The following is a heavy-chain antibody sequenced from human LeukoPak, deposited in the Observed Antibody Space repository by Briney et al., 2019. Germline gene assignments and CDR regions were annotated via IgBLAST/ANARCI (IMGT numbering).Heavy chain of an antibody. V-gene: IGHV3-21*04. CDR2: ISSSSSYI. CDR3: AKDQPYYDFWSGYI. J-gene: IGHJ4*02. D-gene: IGHD3-3*01. CDR1: GFTFSSYS. Sequence: GGSLRLSCAASGFTFSSYSMNWVRQAPGKGLEWVSSISSSSSYICYADSVKGRFTISRDNAKNSLYLQMNSLRAEDTAVYYCAKDQPYYDFWSGYIWGQGTLVTVSS.